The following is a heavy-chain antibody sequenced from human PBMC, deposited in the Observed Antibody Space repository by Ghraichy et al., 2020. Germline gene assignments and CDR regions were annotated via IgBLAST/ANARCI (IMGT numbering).Heavy chain of an antibody. CDR1: GGSISSGGYS. CDR3: ARVRDGYTQPSFDY. V-gene: IGHV4-30-2*01. Sequence: LRLSCAVSGGSISSGGYSWSWIRQPPGKGLEWIGYIYHSGSTYYNPSLKSRVTISVDRSKNQFSLKLSSMTAADTAVYYCARVRDGYTQPSFDYWGQGTLVTVSS. CDR2: IYHSGST. J-gene: IGHJ4*02. D-gene: IGHD5-24*01.